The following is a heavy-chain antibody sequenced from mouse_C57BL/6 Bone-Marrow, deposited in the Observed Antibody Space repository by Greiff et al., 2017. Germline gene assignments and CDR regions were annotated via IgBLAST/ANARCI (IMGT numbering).Heavy chain of an antibody. Sequence: VQLQQPGAELVRPGSSVKLSCKASGYTFTSYWMHWVKQRPIQGLEWIGNIDPSDSETHYNQKFKDKATLTVDKSSITAYMQLSSLTSEDSAVYYCARDGLRQDYAMDYWGQGTSVTVSS. J-gene: IGHJ4*01. V-gene: IGHV1-52*01. CDR2: IDPSDSET. D-gene: IGHD2-4*01. CDR3: ARDGLRQDYAMDY. CDR1: GYTFTSYW.